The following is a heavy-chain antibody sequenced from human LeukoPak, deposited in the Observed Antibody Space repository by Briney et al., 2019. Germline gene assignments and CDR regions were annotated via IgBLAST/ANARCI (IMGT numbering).Heavy chain of an antibody. CDR2: IYSGGST. Sequence: GGSLRLSCAASGFTVSSNYMSWVRQAPGKGLEWVSVIYSGGSTYYADSVKGRFTISRDNSKNTLYLQMNSLRAEDTAVYYCAKEGDSEAFDIWGQGTMVTVSS. D-gene: IGHD3-10*01. V-gene: IGHV3-53*01. J-gene: IGHJ3*02. CDR1: GFTVSSNY. CDR3: AKEGDSEAFDI.